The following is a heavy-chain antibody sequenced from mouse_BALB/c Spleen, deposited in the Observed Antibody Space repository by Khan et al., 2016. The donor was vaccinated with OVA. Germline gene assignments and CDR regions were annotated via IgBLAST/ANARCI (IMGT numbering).Heavy chain of an antibody. CDR2: ISPGRGDT. D-gene: IGHD6-2*01. J-gene: IGHJ3*01. V-gene: IGHV1-77*01. CDR3: QSPNLFSSTFAY. Sequence: QIQLQKAGEELGRGGEEGKRGGKEEGDTVTDYYIKGGKKRTGQGLEWIGEISPGRGDTYYNEKFKGKATLTADKSSSTTYMPLSSLTSEASAVYCSQSPNLFSSTFAYWGTGTLVTVSA. CDR1: GDTVTDYY.